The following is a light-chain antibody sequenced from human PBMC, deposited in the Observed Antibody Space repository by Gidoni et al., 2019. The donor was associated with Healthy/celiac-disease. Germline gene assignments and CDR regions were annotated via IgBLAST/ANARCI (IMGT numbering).Light chain of an antibody. CDR3: QQSYSTPPCS. CDR1: QSISSY. J-gene: IGKJ2*04. V-gene: IGKV1-39*01. CDR2: AAS. Sequence: DIQMTQSPSSLSASVGDRVTITCRASQSISSYLNWYQQKPGKAPQLLIYAASSLQSGVPSRFSGSGSGTDFTLTISSLQPEDFATYYCQQSYSTPPCSFXXXTKLEIK.